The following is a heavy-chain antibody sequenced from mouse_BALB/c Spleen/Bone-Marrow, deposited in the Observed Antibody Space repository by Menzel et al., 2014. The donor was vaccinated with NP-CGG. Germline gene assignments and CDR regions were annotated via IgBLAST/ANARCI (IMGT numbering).Heavy chain of an antibody. V-gene: IGHV3-1*02. CDR1: GYSITSGYG. D-gene: IGHD1-1*01. Sequence: EVMLVESGPDLVKPSQSLSLTCTVTGYSITSGYGWHWIRQFPENKLEWMGYIHYSGYTDYNPSLKSRISITRDTSKNQFFLQLNSVTTEDTATYYCVRETPVVADFDYWGQGTTLTVSS. J-gene: IGHJ2*01. CDR2: IHYSGYT. CDR3: VRETPVVADFDY.